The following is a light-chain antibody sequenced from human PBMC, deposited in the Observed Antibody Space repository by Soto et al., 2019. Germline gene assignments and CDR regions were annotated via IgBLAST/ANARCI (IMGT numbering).Light chain of an antibody. CDR3: QQRSNWPRT. J-gene: IGKJ5*01. Sequence: EIVMTQSPATVSVSPGERDSLSCRASQSVSRNVAWSQQKPGQAPRLLIYDASNRATGIPARFSASGSGTDFTLTISSLEPEDFAVYYCQQRSNWPRTFGQGTRLEIK. CDR2: DAS. V-gene: IGKV3-11*01. CDR1: QSVSRN.